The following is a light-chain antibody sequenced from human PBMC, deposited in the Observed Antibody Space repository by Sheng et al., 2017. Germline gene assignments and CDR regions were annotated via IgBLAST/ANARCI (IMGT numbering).Light chain of an antibody. J-gene: IGKJ2*03. CDR1: QSVNNAY. CDR2: GTS. Sequence: EIVLTQSPGTLSLSPGERATVSCRASQSVNNAYLAWYQQIPGQAPRLLIYGTSTRATGIPDRFSGSGSGTDFTLTISRLXPEDFAVYYCQQYGGSPYSFGQGTKLEIQ. CDR3: QQYGGSPYS. V-gene: IGKV3-20*01.